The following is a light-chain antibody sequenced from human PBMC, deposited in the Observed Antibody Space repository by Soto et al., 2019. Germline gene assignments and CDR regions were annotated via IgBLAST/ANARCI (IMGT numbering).Light chain of an antibody. CDR1: QSISSHY. V-gene: IGKV3-20*01. Sequence: EIVLTQSPGTLSLSPGERATLSCSASQSISSHYLAWYQHKPGQAPRLLIHGASSRATGIPDRFSGSGSGTDFSLTISGLEPEDFAVYYCQQYAGSPPWTFGQGTKVDIK. J-gene: IGKJ1*01. CDR3: QQYAGSPPWT. CDR2: GAS.